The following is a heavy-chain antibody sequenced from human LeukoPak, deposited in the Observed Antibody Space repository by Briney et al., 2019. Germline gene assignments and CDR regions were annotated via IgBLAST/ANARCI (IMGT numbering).Heavy chain of an antibody. CDR2: ISYDGSNK. CDR1: GFTFSSYG. J-gene: IGHJ4*02. Sequence: GGSLRLSCAASGFTFSSYGMHWVRQAPGKGLEWVAVISYDGSNKYYADSVKGRFTISRDNSKNTLYLQMNSLRAEDTAVYYCAKGMITFGGVIVPIDYWGQGTLVTVSS. CDR3: AKGMITFGGVIVPIDY. V-gene: IGHV3-30*18. D-gene: IGHD3-16*02.